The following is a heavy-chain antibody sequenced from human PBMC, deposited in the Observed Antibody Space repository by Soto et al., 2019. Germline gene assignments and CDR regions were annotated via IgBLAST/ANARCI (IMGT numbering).Heavy chain of an antibody. Sequence: QVHLVQSAAEVKKPGSSVRVSCTVSGGTFGRNTIVWVRQAPEQGLECMGHIVPIFRTFKYAQKFQGRVTFTADESTTTAYMDLSSLTSEDTAVYFCARDLNWALDYWGQGTLVTVSS. CDR3: ARDLNWALDY. J-gene: IGHJ4*02. V-gene: IGHV1-69*01. CDR1: GGTFGRNT. CDR2: IVPIFRTF. D-gene: IGHD7-27*01.